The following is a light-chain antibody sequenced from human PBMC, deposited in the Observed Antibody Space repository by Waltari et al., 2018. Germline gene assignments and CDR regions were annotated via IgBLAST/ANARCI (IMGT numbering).Light chain of an antibody. CDR2: LVS. CDR1: QRLLHSSGNTS. CDR3: MQARQTPWT. J-gene: IGKJ1*01. V-gene: IGKV2-28*01. Sequence: DIVMTQSPLSLSVTPGEPASISCRSSQRLLHSSGNTSLAWYLRKPGQSPQVLIYLVSNRASGVPDRFSGSGSGTDFTLKISRVEAEDVGVYFCMQARQTPWTFGQGTRVEIK.